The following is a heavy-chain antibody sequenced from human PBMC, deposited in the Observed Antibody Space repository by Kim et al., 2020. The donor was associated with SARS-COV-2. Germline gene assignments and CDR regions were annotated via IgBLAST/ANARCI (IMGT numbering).Heavy chain of an antibody. CDR1: GFTFSSYA. D-gene: IGHD6-19*01. J-gene: IGHJ3*02. V-gene: IGHV3-30-3*01. Sequence: GGSLRLSCAASGFTFSSYAMHWVRQAPGKGLEWVAVISYDGSNKYYADSVKGRFTISRDNSKNTLYLQMNSLGAEDTAVYYCARGDSSGWYGGAFDIWGQGTMVTVSS. CDR3: ARGDSSGWYGGAFDI. CDR2: ISYDGSNK.